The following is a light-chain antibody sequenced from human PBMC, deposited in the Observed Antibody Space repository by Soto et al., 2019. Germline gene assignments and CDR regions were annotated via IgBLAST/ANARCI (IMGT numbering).Light chain of an antibody. V-gene: IGKV3-20*01. CDR3: QQYGSSPYT. J-gene: IGKJ2*01. CDR2: GAS. Sequence: EIVLTQSPGTLSLSPGERATLSCRASQSVSSSYLAWYQQKPGQAPRLLIYGASSRATGIPARFSGSGSGIDFTLTISRREPEDFAVYYCQQYGSSPYTFGLGTKLEIK. CDR1: QSVSSSY.